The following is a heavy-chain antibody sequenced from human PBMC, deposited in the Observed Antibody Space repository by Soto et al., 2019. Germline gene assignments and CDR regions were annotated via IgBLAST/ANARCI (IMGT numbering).Heavy chain of an antibody. CDR3: ARGAGYYDSSAYDFDY. Sequence: QVQLVESGGGVVQPGRSLRLSCAASGFTFSNYGMHWVRQAPGKGLDWVAVISYDGSNKYFADSVKGRFTISRDNSKNTLYVQMNSLRAEDTAVYYCARGAGYYDSSAYDFDYWGQGTLVTVSS. J-gene: IGHJ4*02. CDR2: ISYDGSNK. V-gene: IGHV3-30*03. CDR1: GFTFSNYG. D-gene: IGHD3-22*01.